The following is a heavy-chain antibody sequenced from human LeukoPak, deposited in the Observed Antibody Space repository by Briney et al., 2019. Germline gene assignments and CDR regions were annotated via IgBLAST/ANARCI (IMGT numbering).Heavy chain of an antibody. V-gene: IGHV3-23*01. D-gene: IGHD3-9*01. CDR1: GLTFSSYA. J-gene: IGHJ3*02. CDR2: ISGSGGST. CDR3: AKDYDILTGSRVAFDI. Sequence: GGSLRLSCAASGLTFSSYAMSWVRQAPGKGLEWVSAISGSGGSTYYADSVKGRFTISRDNSKNTLYLQMNSLRAEDTAVYYCAKDYDILTGSRVAFDIWGQGTMVTVSS.